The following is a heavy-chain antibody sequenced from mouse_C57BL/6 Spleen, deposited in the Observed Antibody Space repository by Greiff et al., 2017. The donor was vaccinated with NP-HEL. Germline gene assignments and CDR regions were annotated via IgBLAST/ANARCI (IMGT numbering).Heavy chain of an antibody. CDR1: GFTFSDYG. D-gene: IGHD2-5*01. Sequence: EVKVVESGGGLVKPGGSLKLSCAASGFTFSDYGMHWVRQAPEKGLEWVGYINSDSSTIYYADKVKGRFTLSRDNAKNTLFLQMTSLRSEDTAMYYCSIYSNYAIDYWGQGTSVTVSS. J-gene: IGHJ4*01. CDR2: INSDSSTI. CDR3: SIYSNYAIDY. V-gene: IGHV5-17*01.